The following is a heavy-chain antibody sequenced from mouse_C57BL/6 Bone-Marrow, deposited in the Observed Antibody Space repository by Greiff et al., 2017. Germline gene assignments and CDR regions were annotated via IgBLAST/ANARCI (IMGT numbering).Heavy chain of an antibody. V-gene: IGHV1-55*01. CDR2: IYPGSGST. CDR3: ARSKGYCYYWYFDV. D-gene: IGHD2-3*01. CDR1: GYTFTSYW. Sequence: QVQLQQPGAELVKPGASVKMSCKASGYTFTSYWITWVKQRPGQGLEWIGDIYPGSGSTNYNEKFKSKATLTVDTSSSTAYMQLSSLTSEDSAVYYCARSKGYCYYWYFDVWGTGTTVTVSS. J-gene: IGHJ1*03.